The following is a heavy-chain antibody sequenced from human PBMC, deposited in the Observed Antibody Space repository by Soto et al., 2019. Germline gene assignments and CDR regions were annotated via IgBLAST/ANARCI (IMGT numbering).Heavy chain of an antibody. D-gene: IGHD3-16*01. Sequence: EVQLVESGGGLIQPGGSLRLSCAASGFSVSSHYMTWVRQAPGKGLEWVSVIYSGGSTYYADSVKGRFTISRDNSKNTLYLQMNSLRAEDTAVYYCARDFDGGPLGFWGQGTLVTVAS. CDR2: IYSGGST. CDR1: GFSVSSHY. CDR3: ARDFDGGPLGF. V-gene: IGHV3-53*02. J-gene: IGHJ4*02.